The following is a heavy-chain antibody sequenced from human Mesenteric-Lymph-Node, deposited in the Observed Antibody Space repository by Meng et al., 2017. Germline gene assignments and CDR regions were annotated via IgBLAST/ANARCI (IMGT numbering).Heavy chain of an antibody. D-gene: IGHD1-1*01. Sequence: GESLKISCAPSGFTFDDYGMFWVRQVPGKGLEWVSGISWNGRLTRYADSVKGRFTVSRDNAKDSLYLQMNSLRADDTAVYYCSRGPGYLIDFWGQGTLVTVSS. CDR2: ISWNGRLT. V-gene: IGHV3-20*04. CDR3: SRGPGYLIDF. J-gene: IGHJ4*02. CDR1: GFTFDDYG.